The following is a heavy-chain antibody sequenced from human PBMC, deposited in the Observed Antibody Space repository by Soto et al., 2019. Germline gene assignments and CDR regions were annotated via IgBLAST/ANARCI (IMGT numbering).Heavy chain of an antibody. V-gene: IGHV3-30-3*01. J-gene: IGHJ6*02. CDR1: GFTFSSYA. CDR3: ARDQYSSGYYYGMDV. D-gene: IGHD6-19*01. Sequence: QVQLVESGGGVVQPGRSLRLSCAAAGFTFSSYAMHWVRQAPGKGLEWVAVISYDGSHKYYADSVKGRFTISRDNSKNTLYLQMNSLRAEDTAVYYCARDQYSSGYYYGMDVWGQGTTVTVSS. CDR2: ISYDGSHK.